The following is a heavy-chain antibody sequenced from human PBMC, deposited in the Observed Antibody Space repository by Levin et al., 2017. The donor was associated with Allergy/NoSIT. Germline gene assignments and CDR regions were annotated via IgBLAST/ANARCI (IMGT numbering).Heavy chain of an antibody. CDR2: VNHSGST. D-gene: IGHD4-11*01. CDR1: GESFSGYY. CDR3: ARGSAQLVY. J-gene: IGHJ4*02. V-gene: IGHV4-34*01. Sequence: SQTLSLTCAVYGESFSGYYWTWVRQSPGKGLEWIGEVNHSGSTNYNPSLKSRVTISVDTSKNQFSLRLSSVTAADTAVYYCARGSAQLVYWGQGTQVTVSS.